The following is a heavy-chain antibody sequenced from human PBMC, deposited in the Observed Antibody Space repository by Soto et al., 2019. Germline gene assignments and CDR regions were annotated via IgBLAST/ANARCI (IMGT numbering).Heavy chain of an antibody. CDR2: INAGNGNT. Sequence: GASVKVSCKASGNTVHNYAIHWVRQAPGQRLEWMGWINAGNGNTKYSQKFQGRVTITRDTSASTAYMELSSLRSEDTAVYYCARSYSSGWYGDYWGQGTLVTVSS. V-gene: IGHV1-3*01. J-gene: IGHJ4*02. CDR3: ARSYSSGWYGDY. CDR1: GNTVHNYA. D-gene: IGHD6-19*01.